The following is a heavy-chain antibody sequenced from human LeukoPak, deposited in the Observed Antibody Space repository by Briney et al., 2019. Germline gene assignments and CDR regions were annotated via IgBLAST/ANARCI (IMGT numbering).Heavy chain of an antibody. D-gene: IGHD3-10*01. Sequence: PGGSLRLSCAASGFTFSSYEMNWVRQAPGRGLEWVSYIGNTGRTIYYTDSVKGRFTISRDNSKNTLYLQMNSLRAEDTAVYYCAKSSSGSYYTHWFDPWGQGTLVTVPS. CDR1: GFTFSSYE. CDR3: AKSSSGSYYTHWFDP. J-gene: IGHJ5*02. CDR2: IGNTGRTI. V-gene: IGHV3-48*03.